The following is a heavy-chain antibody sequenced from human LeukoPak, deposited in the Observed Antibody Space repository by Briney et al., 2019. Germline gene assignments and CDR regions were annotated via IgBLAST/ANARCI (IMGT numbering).Heavy chain of an antibody. D-gene: IGHD3-22*01. CDR2: ISGSGGST. CDR1: GFTFSSYG. CDR3: AKDYYDSSGYYFVRAFDI. Sequence: GGSLRLSCAASGFTFSSYGMSWVRQAPGKGLEWVSAISGSGGSTYYADSVKGRFTISRDNSKNTLYLQMNSLRAEDTAVYYCAKDYYDSSGYYFVRAFDIWGQGTMVTVSS. J-gene: IGHJ3*02. V-gene: IGHV3-23*01.